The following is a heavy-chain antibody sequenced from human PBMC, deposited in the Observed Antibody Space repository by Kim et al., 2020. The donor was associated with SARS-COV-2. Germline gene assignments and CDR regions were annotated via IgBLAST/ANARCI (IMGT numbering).Heavy chain of an antibody. CDR1: GGSISSYY. CDR3: ARHGPVGYYIDY. J-gene: IGHJ4*02. V-gene: IGHV4-59*08. CDR2: IYYSGST. Sequence: SETLSLTCTVSGGSISSYYWSWIRQPPGKGLEWIGYIYYSGSTNYNPSLKSRVTISVDTSKNQFSLKLSSVTAADTAVYYCARHGPVGYYIDYWGQGTLGTVSS. D-gene: IGHD1-26*01.